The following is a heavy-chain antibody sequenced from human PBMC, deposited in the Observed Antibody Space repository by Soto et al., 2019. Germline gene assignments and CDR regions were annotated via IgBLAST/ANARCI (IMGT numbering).Heavy chain of an antibody. Sequence: QAQLVESGGGVVQPGTSLRLSCTASGFSFSTYAMYWVRQAPGKGLEWVAIISYDGSNAQYADSVKGRFTVARDDSKKTLYLPMHSLTAEDTAVYYCARDGGRFGELLLNSYDAFDLWGQGKLVTVSS. CDR2: ISYDGSNA. CDR1: GFSFSTYA. J-gene: IGHJ3*01. D-gene: IGHD3-10*01. V-gene: IGHV3-30*04. CDR3: ARDGGRFGELLLNSYDAFDL.